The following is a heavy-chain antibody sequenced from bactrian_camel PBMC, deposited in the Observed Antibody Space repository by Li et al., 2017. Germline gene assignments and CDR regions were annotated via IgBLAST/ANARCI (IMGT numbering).Heavy chain of an antibody. V-gene: IGHV3S40*01. CDR3: AAGRPLIGGAPCRLTRANFHV. Sequence: DVQLVESGGGSVQAGGSLRLSCAFSGYTYSGHCMGWFRQAPGKEREGVASIRPGATTTAYASSVRGRFSISLDTAKNTVFLQMNSLKPEDTAMYYCAAGRPLIGGAPCRLTRANFHVWGQGTQVTVS. CDR2: IRPGATTT. J-gene: IGHJ4*01. D-gene: IGHD3*01. CDR1: GYTYSGHC.